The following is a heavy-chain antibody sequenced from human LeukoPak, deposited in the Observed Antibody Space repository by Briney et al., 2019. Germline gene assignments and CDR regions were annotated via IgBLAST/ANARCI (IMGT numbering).Heavy chain of an antibody. CDR1: GGSISSYY. CDR3: ARRRLAVAERGWFDP. Sequence: SETLSLTCTVSGGSISSYYWSWIRQPPGKGLEWIGEINPSGSTNYNPSLKSRVTISVDTSQNQFSLKLSSVTAADTAVYYCARRRLAVAERGWFDPWGQGTLVTVSS. CDR2: INPSGST. D-gene: IGHD6-19*01. J-gene: IGHJ5*02. V-gene: IGHV4-34*01.